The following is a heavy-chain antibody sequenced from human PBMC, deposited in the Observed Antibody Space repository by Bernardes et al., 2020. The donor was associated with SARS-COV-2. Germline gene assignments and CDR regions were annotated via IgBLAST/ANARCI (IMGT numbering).Heavy chain of an antibody. CDR3: ARDWRYCSSTSCYEGGGYYYYYGMDV. J-gene: IGHJ6*02. CDR1: GGSISSYY. V-gene: IGHV4-59*01. Sequence: SETLSLTCTVSGGSISSYYWSWIRQPPGKGLEWIGYIYYSGSTNYNPSLKSRVTISVDTSKNQFSLKLSSVTAADTAVYYCARDWRYCSSTSCYEGGGYYYYYGMDVWGQGTTVTVSS. CDR2: IYYSGST. D-gene: IGHD2-2*01.